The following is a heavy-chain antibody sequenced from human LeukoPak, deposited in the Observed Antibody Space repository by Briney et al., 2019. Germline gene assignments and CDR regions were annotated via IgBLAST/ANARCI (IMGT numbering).Heavy chain of an antibody. D-gene: IGHD2/OR15-2a*01. V-gene: IGHV1-2*02. CDR3: ARGGSGGIVTNVLDS. CDR2: INPNSGGT. Sequence: ASVKVSCKASGYTFTGYYMHWVRQAPGQGLEWMAWINPNSGGTNYAQEFQGRVTMTRDTSISTAYMELSRLTSDDTAVYYCARGGSGGIVTNVLDSWGQGTLVTVSS. CDR1: GYTFTGYY. J-gene: IGHJ5*01.